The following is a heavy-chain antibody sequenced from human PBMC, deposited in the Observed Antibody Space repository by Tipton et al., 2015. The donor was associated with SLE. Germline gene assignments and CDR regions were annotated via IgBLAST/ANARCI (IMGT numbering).Heavy chain of an antibody. CDR3: ARNTYGDDAFEI. J-gene: IGHJ3*02. CDR1: GGSINSYY. CDR2: IYYSGST. Sequence: LRLSCTVSGGSINSYYWSWIRQPPGKGLEWIGYIYYSGSTYYNPSLRSRVIISVERSKNQFSLKLSSVTAADTAVYYCARNTYGDDAFEIWGQGTMVAVSS. D-gene: IGHD4-17*01. V-gene: IGHV4-59*01.